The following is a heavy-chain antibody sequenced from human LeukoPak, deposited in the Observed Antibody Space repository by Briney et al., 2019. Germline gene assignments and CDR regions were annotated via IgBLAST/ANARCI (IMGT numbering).Heavy chain of an antibody. V-gene: IGHV1-2*02. J-gene: IGHJ5*01. CDR3: ARPPQLIAAAGTYNWFDS. D-gene: IGHD6-13*01. CDR2: INPNSGGT. Sequence: GASVKVSCKASGYTFTDYYMHWVRQAPGQGLEWMGWINPNSGGTNYAQEFQGRVTMTRDTSISTAYMELSRLRSDDTAVYYCARPPQLIAAAGTYNWFDSWGQGTLVTVSS. CDR1: GYTFTDYY.